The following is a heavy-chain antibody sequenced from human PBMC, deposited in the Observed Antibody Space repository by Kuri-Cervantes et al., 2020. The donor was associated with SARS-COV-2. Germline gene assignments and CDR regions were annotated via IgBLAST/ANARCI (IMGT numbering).Heavy chain of an antibody. CDR2: IYYSGST. CDR3: ARDRNYENYYYGMDV. V-gene: IGHV4-59*12. CDR1: GGSISSYY. Sequence: SETLSLTCTVSGGSISSYYWSWIRQPPGKGLEWIGYIYYSGSTNYDPSLKSRVTISVDTSKNQFSLQLNSVTPEDTAVYYCARDRNYENYYYGMDVWGQGTTVTVSS. J-gene: IGHJ6*02. D-gene: IGHD1-7*01.